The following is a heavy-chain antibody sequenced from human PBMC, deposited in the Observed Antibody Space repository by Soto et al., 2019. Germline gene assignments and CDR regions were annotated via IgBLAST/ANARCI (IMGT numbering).Heavy chain of an antibody. V-gene: IGHV1-3*01. D-gene: IGHD2-8*01. J-gene: IGHJ6*02. CDR2: INAGNGNT. Sequence: ASVKVSCKASGYTFTSYAMHWVRQAPGQRLEWMGWINAGNGNTKYSQKFQGRVTITRDTSASTAYMELSSLRSEDTAVYYCAIGAHCTNGVCHDYYYYYGMDVWGQGTTVTVSS. CDR3: AIGAHCTNGVCHDYYYYYGMDV. CDR1: GYTFTSYA.